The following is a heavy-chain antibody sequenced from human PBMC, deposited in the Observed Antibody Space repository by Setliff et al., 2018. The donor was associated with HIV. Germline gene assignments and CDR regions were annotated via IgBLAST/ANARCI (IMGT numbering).Heavy chain of an antibody. CDR1: EFAFSDFS. CDR3: ARDWPSSTAAGDC. J-gene: IGHJ4*02. Sequence: LKICCAASEFAFSDFSMGWVRQAPGKGLEWVAKIKNDGSEKYYVDSVEGRFTISRDNAKNSLYLEMNSLTVEDTALYYCARDWPSSTAAGDCWGQGTLVTVSS. V-gene: IGHV3-7*01. D-gene: IGHD6-6*01. CDR2: IKNDGSEK.